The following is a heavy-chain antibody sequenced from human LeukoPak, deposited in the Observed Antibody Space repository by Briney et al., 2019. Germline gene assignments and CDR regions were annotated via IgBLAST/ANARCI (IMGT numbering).Heavy chain of an antibody. Sequence: PGGSLRLSCAASGFTFSSYAMSWVRQAPGKGLEWVSAISGSGGSTYYADSVKGRFTISRDNSKNTLYLQMNSLRAEDTAVYYCAKDSAYDSSGYSGDYFDYWDQGTLVTVSS. CDR1: GFTFSSYA. V-gene: IGHV3-23*01. CDR3: AKDSAYDSSGYSGDYFDY. CDR2: ISGSGGST. J-gene: IGHJ4*02. D-gene: IGHD3-22*01.